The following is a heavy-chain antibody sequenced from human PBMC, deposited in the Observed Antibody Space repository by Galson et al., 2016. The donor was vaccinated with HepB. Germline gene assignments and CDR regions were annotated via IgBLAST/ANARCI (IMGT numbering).Heavy chain of an antibody. J-gene: IGHJ5*02. CDR1: GGSFSGYF. D-gene: IGHD2-15*01. V-gene: IGHV4-34*01. Sequence: TLSLTCAVTGGSFSGYFWTWIRQAPGKGLEYIGDISSRGFTKYSQSLNSRATISVDTSSKQFSLQLRSVTAADTAVYYFARDKFCADVVCQGGVFGLWGPGVLVIVSS. CDR2: ISSRGFT. CDR3: ARDKFCADVVCQGGVFGL.